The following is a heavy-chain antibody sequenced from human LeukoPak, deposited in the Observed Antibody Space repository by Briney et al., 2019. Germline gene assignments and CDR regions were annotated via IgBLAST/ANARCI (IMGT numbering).Heavy chain of an antibody. D-gene: IGHD6-13*01. CDR2: INPNSGST. J-gene: IGHJ4*02. CDR3: ARGMRQQLVQGY. CDR1: GYTFTGYY. V-gene: IGHV1-2*02. Sequence: GASVKVSCKASGYTFTGYYMDWVRQAPGERLEWMRWINPNSGSTNYAQQFQGRVTMSGDTSISTAYMELSRLRSDDTAVYYCARGMRQQLVQGYWGQGILVTVSS.